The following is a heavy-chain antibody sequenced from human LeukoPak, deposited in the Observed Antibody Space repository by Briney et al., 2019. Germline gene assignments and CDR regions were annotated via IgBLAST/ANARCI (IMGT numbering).Heavy chain of an antibody. J-gene: IGHJ4*02. D-gene: IGHD5-12*01. V-gene: IGHV4-59*01. CDR2: TYYSGRT. CDR1: GGSISSYY. CDR3: ARDSGAYDGNFDY. Sequence: KPSEILSLTCTVSGGSISSYYWSWIRQPPGKGLEWIGYTYYSGRTNYNPSLKSRVTISVDTSKNQFSLKLSSVTAADTAVYYCARDSGAYDGNFDYWGQGTLVTVSS.